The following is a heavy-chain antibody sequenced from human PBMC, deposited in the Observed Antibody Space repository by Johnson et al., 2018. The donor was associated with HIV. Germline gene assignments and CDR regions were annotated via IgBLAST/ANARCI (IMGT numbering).Heavy chain of an antibody. V-gene: IGHV3-74*02. CDR3: VKGGGSYYRDAVDV. J-gene: IGHJ3*01. CDR1: GFTFSSYW. D-gene: IGHD1-26*01. Sequence: VQVVESGGGLVQPGGSLRLSCAASGFTFSSYWMHWVRQAPGKGLVWVSHINGDGSNTNYANSVRGRFAISRDNAKNTLYLQMSSLRAEDTAMYYCVKGGGSYYRDAVDVWGQGTMVTVSS. CDR2: INGDGSNT.